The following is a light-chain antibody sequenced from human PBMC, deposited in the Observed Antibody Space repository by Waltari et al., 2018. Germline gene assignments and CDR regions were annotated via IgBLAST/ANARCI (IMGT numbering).Light chain of an antibody. CDR2: GNT. CDR3: QSYDSSLSGVV. Sequence: QSVLTQPPSVSGAPGQRVTISCTGSSSNIGTHYDVHWYQQLPGTAPKLLIYGNTNRPSGVPDRFSGSKYGTSASLAITGLQAEDEADYYCQSYDSSLSGVVFGGGTSLTVL. V-gene: IGLV1-40*01. CDR1: SSNIGTHYD. J-gene: IGLJ2*01.